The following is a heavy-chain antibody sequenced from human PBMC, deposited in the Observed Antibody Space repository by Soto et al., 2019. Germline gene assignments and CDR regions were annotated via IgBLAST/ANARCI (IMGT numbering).Heavy chain of an antibody. CDR3: ASTYYYDSSGYYPDYYYYGMDV. V-gene: IGHV4-30-4*01. Sequence: QVQLQESGPGLVKPSQTLSLTCTVSGGSISSGDYYWSWIRQPPGKGLEWIGYIYYSGSTYYNPSLKSRVNISVDPSKNPFSLQLSSVTAADTAVYYCASTYYYDSSGYYPDYYYYGMDVWGQGTTVTVSS. CDR2: IYYSGST. CDR1: GGSISSGDYY. J-gene: IGHJ6*02. D-gene: IGHD3-22*01.